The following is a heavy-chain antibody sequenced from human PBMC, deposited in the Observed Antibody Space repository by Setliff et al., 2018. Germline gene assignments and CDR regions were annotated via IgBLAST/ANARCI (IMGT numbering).Heavy chain of an antibody. CDR3: ARLSWNGLRY. D-gene: IGHD3-3*01. CDR2: IYTSGTT. V-gene: IGHV4-61*02. J-gene: IGHJ4*02. Sequence: SETLSLTCTVSGASISSGSYYWSWIRQPAGKGLEWLGRIYTSGTTNYSPSFKSRVTISADTSKNQFSLKLRSVTAADTAVYYCARLSWNGLRYWGQGALVTVSS. CDR1: GASISSGSYY.